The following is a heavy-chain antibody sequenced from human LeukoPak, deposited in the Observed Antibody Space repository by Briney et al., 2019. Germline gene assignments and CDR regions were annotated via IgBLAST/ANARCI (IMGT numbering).Heavy chain of an antibody. D-gene: IGHD1-7*01. Sequence: GGSLRLSCAASGFTFSNYAMSWVRQAPGKGLEWVSVITGSGGTTNYADSVKGRFTISRDTSKNTLYLQMNSLRAEDTAVYYCAKDNGYNWNYNTLGYWGQGTLVTVSS. CDR3: AKDNGYNWNYNTLGY. J-gene: IGHJ4*02. CDR1: GFTFSNYA. CDR2: ITGSGGTT. V-gene: IGHV3-23*01.